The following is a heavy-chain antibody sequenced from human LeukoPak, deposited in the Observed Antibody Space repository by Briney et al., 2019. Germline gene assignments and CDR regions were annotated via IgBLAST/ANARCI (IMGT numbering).Heavy chain of an antibody. Sequence: SETLSLTCTVSSYSINSGYYWGWIRQPPGKGLEWIGNIYRSGSTYYNPSLKSRVTISVDTSKNQFSLKLSSVTAADTAVYYCARGTTGYSSGWLIDYWGQGTLVTVSS. CDR3: ARGTTGYSSGWLIDY. CDR1: SYSINSGYY. D-gene: IGHD6-19*01. V-gene: IGHV4-38-2*02. CDR2: IYRSGST. J-gene: IGHJ4*02.